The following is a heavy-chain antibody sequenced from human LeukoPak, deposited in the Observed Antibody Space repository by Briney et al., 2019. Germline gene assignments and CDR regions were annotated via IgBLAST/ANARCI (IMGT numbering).Heavy chain of an antibody. CDR2: LKLYDVSI. J-gene: IGHJ6*02. CDR1: GYTFIRYH. D-gene: IGHD1-26*01. CDR3: ARDGGSFSYNMDV. V-gene: IGHV1-46*01. Sequence: GASVKVSCKASGYTFIRYHMHWVRQAPGQALEWIGVLKLYDVSISHAQKFQGRGTMTSDTSTSTIYIELSSLRSEDTAVYFCARDGGSFSYNMDVWGQGTKVTVSS.